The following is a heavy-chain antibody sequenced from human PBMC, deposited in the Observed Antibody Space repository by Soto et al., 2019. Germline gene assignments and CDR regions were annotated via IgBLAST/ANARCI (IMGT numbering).Heavy chain of an antibody. D-gene: IGHD6-19*01. CDR3: ARVVGSSGWYYGSFYI. CDR2: INQSGST. V-gene: IGHV4-34*01. J-gene: IGHJ3*02. CDR1: GGSFSGSY. Sequence: QVQLQQWGAGLLKPSETLSLTCAVYGGSFSGSYWNWIRQPPGKGLEWIGEINQSGSTNYNPSLKSRVTISVDTSKNQFSLKLSSVTAADSAVYYCARVVGSSGWYYGSFYIWGPGTMVTVSS.